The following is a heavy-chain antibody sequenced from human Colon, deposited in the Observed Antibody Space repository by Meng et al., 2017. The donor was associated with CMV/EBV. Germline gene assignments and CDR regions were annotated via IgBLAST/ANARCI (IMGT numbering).Heavy chain of an antibody. D-gene: IGHD3-16*01. Sequence: GGSLRLSCAASGFTFGDYGMNWVRQIPGKGLEWISYIQNSSGNKDYADSVKGRFTVSRDNSKNSLYLQMNDLRVDDSAIYYCARARGTSTGGLDHWGQGTLVTVSS. CDR1: GFTFGDYG. CDR3: ARARGTSTGGLDH. V-gene: IGHV3-48*01. CDR2: IQNSSGNK. J-gene: IGHJ4*02.